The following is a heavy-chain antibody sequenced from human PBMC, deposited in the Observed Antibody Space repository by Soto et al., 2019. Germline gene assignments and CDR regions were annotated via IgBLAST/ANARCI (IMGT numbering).Heavy chain of an antibody. D-gene: IGHD2-21*01. CDR2: IYYSGST. J-gene: IGHJ4*02. CDR1: GGSISSSSYY. V-gene: IGHV4-39*01. Sequence: PSETLSLTCTVSGGSISSSSYYWGWIRQPPGKGLEWIGSIYYSGSTYYNPSLKSRVTISVDTSKNQFSLKLSSVTAADTAVYYCARSGVNFDYWGQGTLVTVSS. CDR3: ARSGVNFDY.